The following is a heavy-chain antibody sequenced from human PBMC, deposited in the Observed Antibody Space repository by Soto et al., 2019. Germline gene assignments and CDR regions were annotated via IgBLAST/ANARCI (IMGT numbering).Heavy chain of an antibody. Sequence: EVQLVESWGGVVQPGGSLRLSCAASGFTFSSYSMNWVRQAPGKGLEWVSYISSSSSTIYYADSVKGRFTISRDNAKNSLSLQMNSLRDEDTAVYYCAREGVYYYYGMDVWGQGTTVTVSS. V-gene: IGHV3-48*02. J-gene: IGHJ6*02. CDR2: ISSSSSTI. CDR1: GFTFSSYS. D-gene: IGHD3-16*01. CDR3: AREGVYYYYGMDV.